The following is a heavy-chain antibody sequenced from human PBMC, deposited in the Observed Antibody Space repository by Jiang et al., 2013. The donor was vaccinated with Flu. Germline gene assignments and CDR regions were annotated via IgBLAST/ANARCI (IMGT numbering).Heavy chain of an antibody. CDR3: ARHNGPSAHQRSLPGHIWFDP. V-gene: IGHV5-10-1*01. CDR2: IDPIDSYS. Sequence: GAEVKKPGESLRISCRGSGYSFSELLDQLGAPDAGKGLEWMGRIDPIDSYSTYNPSVQGHVNISVDTSINTAYLQWSSLKASDTAMYYCARHNGPSAHQRSLPGHIWFDPWGQGTLVTVSS. D-gene: IGHD1-1*01. CDR1: GYSFSELL. J-gene: IGHJ5*02.